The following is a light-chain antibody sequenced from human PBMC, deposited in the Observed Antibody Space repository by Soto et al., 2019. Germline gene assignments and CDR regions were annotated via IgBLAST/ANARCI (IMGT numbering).Light chain of an antibody. Sequence: EIVLTQSPGTLSLSPVERATLSCRASQSVSSSYLAWYQQKPGQAPRLLIYGASSRATGIPDRFSGSGSGTDFTLTISRLEPEDFVVYYCQQYGSSRWTFGQGTKVDIK. J-gene: IGKJ1*01. CDR1: QSVSSSY. CDR3: QQYGSSRWT. CDR2: GAS. V-gene: IGKV3-20*01.